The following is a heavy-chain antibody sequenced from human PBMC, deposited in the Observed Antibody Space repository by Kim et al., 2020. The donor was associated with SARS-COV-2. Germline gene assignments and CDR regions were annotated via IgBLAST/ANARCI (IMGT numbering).Heavy chain of an antibody. V-gene: IGHV3-48*02. CDR3: ARDYMDCSSTSCYGDFDY. CDR1: GFTFSSYS. Sequence: GGSLRLSCAASGFTFSSYSMNWVRQAPGKGLEWVSYISSSSSTIYYADSVKGRFTISRDNAKNSLYLQMNSLRDEDTAVYYCARDYMDCSSTSCYGDFDYWGQGTLVTVSS. D-gene: IGHD2-2*01. CDR2: ISSSSSTI. J-gene: IGHJ4*02.